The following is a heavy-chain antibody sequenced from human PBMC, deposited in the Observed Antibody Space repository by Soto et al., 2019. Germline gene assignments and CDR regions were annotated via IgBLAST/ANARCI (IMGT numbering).Heavy chain of an antibody. J-gene: IGHJ4*02. CDR3: AATGYSSGWSN. CDR2: ISYDGSKK. V-gene: IGHV3-30*03. Sequence: QVHLVESGGGVVQPGRSLRLSCAASGFTFWSYVMNWVRQAPGKGLEWVAAISYDGSKKYYADSVKGRFTISRDNPKNTLYLQMNSLIAEDTAVYYCAATGYSSGWSNWGQGTLVTVSS. D-gene: IGHD6-19*01. CDR1: GFTFWSYV.